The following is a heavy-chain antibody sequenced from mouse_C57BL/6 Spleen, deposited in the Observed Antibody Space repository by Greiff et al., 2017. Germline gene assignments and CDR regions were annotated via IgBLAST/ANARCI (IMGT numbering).Heavy chain of an antibody. J-gene: IGHJ4*01. CDR3: SIPLFITTVVADYCAMDY. V-gene: IGHV1-62-2*01. Sequence: VQLQQSGAELVKPGASVKLSCKASGYTFTEYTLHWVKQRSGQGLEWIGWFNPGSGSKKYNEQFKDKDTLTADKSSRTVYMELSRLTSEDSAVYFCSIPLFITTVVADYCAMDYWGQGTSVTVSS. CDR2: FNPGSGSK. CDR1: GYTFTEYT. D-gene: IGHD1-1*01.